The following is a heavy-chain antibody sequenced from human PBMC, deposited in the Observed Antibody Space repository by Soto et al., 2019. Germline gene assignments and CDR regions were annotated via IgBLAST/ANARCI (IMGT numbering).Heavy chain of an antibody. Sequence: SETLSLTCAVYGGSFTTYYWSWIRQSPGKGLEWIGEINNIGSTNYNPSLKSRVTISADTSKNQFSLKLNSVTAADTAVYYCARGRSTTVTRRLFVYWGQGTLVTVSS. J-gene: IGHJ4*02. D-gene: IGHD4-4*01. CDR3: ARGRSTTVTRRLFVY. V-gene: IGHV4-34*01. CDR1: GGSFTTYY. CDR2: INNIGST.